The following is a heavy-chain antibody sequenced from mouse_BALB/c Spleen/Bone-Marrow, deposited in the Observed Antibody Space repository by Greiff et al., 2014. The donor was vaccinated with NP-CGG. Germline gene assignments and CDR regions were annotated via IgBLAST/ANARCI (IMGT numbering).Heavy chain of an antibody. CDR2: IDPSDSYT. J-gene: IGHJ2*01. D-gene: IGHD2-4*01. Sequence: QVQLQQSGAELVKPGASVKMSSKASGYTFTSYWMHWVKQRPGRGLEWIGTIDPSDSYTSYNQKFKGKATLTVDTSSSTAYMQLSSLTSEDSAVYYCTRDDYGYWGQGTTLTVSS. CDR1: GYTFTSYW. CDR3: TRDDYGY. V-gene: IGHV1S127*01.